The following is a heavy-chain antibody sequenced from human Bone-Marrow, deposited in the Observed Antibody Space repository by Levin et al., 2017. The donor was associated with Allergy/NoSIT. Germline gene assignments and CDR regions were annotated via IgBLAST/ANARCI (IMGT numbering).Heavy chain of an antibody. D-gene: IGHD2-8*01. CDR3: ARERYCTDGVCQYPTWFDP. CDR1: GGSISTSSSY. V-gene: IGHV4-39*01. J-gene: IGHJ5*02. CDR2: IFYGGTT. Sequence: PSETLSLTCTVSGGSISTSSSYWGWIRQPPGKGLEWIGSIFYGGTTYYNPSLKSRVTISVDTSKNQFSLNLSSVTAADTAVYCCARERYCTDGVCQYPTWFDPWGQGTLVAVSS.